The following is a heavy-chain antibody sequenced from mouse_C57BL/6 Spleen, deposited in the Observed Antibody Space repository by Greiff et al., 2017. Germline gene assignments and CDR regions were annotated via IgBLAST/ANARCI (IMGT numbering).Heavy chain of an antibody. CDR2: FYPGSGSI. CDR1: GYTFTEYT. CDR3: ARHEESGDYDERSYYAMDY. Sequence: QVQLQQSGAELVKPGASVKLSCKASGYTFTEYTIHWVKQRSGQGLEWIGWFYPGSGSIKYNEKFKDKDTLTADKSSSTVYMELSRLTSEDYAVYFCARHEESGDYDERSYYAMDYWGQGTSVTVSS. J-gene: IGHJ4*01. D-gene: IGHD2-4*01. V-gene: IGHV1-62-2*01.